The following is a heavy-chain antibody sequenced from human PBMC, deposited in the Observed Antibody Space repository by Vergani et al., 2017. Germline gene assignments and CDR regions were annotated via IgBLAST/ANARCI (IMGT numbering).Heavy chain of an antibody. Sequence: QVQLQESGPGLVKPSETLSLTCTVSNDSVSNTFYYWGWIRQTPGKGLEWIGYIYYSGSTYYNPSLKSRVTISVDTSKNQFSLKLSSVTAADTAVYYCARTQTDSSGWYRDYWGQGTLVTVSS. V-gene: IGHV4-30-4*08. J-gene: IGHJ4*02. CDR3: ARTQTDSSGWYRDY. CDR2: IYYSGST. CDR1: NDSVSNTFYY. D-gene: IGHD6-19*01.